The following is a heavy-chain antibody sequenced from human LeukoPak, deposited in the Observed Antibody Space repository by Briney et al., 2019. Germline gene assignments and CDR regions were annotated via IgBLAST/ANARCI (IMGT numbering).Heavy chain of an antibody. Sequence: GASVKVSCKASGFTFTSSAVQWVRQARGQRLEWIGWIVVGSGNTNYAQKFQERVTITRDMSTSTAYMELSSLRFDDTAVYYCYRGSYDSSARGFDYWGQGTLVTVSS. CDR2: IVVGSGNT. D-gene: IGHD3-22*01. CDR3: YRGSYDSSARGFDY. V-gene: IGHV1-58*01. CDR1: GFTFTSSA. J-gene: IGHJ4*02.